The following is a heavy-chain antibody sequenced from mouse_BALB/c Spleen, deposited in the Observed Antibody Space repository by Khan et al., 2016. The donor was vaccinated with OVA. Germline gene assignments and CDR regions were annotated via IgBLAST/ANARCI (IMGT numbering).Heavy chain of an antibody. Sequence: QIQLVQSGPELKKPGETVKISCKASGYTFTNYGMNWVKQAPRKGLKWMGWINTYTGEPTYTDDFKGRFAFSLETSASTAYLQINTLKNEDMATYFRARGASYWYFGGWGAGTTVTVSS. CDR2: INTYTGEP. J-gene: IGHJ1*01. CDR1: GYTFTNYG. V-gene: IGHV9-1*02. CDR3: ARGASYWYFGG.